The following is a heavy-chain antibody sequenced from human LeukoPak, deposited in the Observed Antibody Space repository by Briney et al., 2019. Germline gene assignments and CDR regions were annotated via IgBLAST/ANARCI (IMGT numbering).Heavy chain of an antibody. V-gene: IGHV4-30-2*01. J-gene: IGHJ6*02. CDR1: GGSISSGGYS. Sequence: PSETLSLTCAVSGGSISSGGYSWSWIRQPPGKGLEWIGYIYHSGSTYYNPSLKSRVTISVDTSKNQFSLKVSSVTAADTAVYYCARDAGHQLSRRNYYAMDVWGQGTTVTVSS. CDR3: ARDAGHQLSRRNYYAMDV. D-gene: IGHD2-2*01. CDR2: IYHSGST.